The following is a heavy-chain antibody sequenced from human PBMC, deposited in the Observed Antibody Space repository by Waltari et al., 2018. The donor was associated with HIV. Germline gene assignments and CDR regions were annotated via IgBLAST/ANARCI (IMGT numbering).Heavy chain of an antibody. V-gene: IGHV3-33*01. J-gene: IGHJ4*02. CDR1: GLTLRTVA. Sequence: VQMVESGGGVVPSRATLRRSRAVFGLTLRTVAIRWVRQARGKGLEWVAVYWSDGTEIFYADSVKGRFVTSRDSSKKTLYLQMSNLRVDDSAVYYCVRGYSSSSWNPLYHWGQGTLVTVSS. D-gene: IGHD6-6*01. CDR2: YWSDGTEI. CDR3: VRGYSSSSWNPLYH.